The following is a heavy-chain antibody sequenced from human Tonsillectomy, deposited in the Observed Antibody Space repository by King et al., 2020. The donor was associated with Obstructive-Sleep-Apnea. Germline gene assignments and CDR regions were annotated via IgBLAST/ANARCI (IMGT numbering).Heavy chain of an antibody. CDR1: GGSISSSSYY. CDR2: IYYSGSI. V-gene: IGHV4-39*07. J-gene: IGHJ4*02. Sequence: QLQESGPGLVKPSETLSLTCTVSGGSISSSSYYWVWIRQPPGKELEWIGSIYYSGSIDYNPSLKSRVTISLDTSKNQFSLKLSSASAADTAVFYCARAADYYGSGSYLPFDYWGQGTLVTVSS. D-gene: IGHD3-10*01. CDR3: ARAADYYGSGSYLPFDY.